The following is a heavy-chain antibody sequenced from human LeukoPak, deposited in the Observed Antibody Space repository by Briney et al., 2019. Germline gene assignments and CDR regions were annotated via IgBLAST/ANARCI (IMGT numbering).Heavy chain of an antibody. D-gene: IGHD2-2*01. Sequence: ASVKVSCKASGGTFSSYAISWVRQAPAQGLEWMGGIIHIFGTANYAQKFEGRVTITADESTSTAYMELSSLRSEDTAVYYCATLGYCSSTSCYATANWGQGTLVTVSS. V-gene: IGHV1-69*13. J-gene: IGHJ4*02. CDR3: ATLGYCSSTSCYATAN. CDR2: IIHIFGTA. CDR1: GGTFSSYA.